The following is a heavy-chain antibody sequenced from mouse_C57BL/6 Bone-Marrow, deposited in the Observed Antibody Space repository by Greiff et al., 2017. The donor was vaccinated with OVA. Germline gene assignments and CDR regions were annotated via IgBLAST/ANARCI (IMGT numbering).Heavy chain of an antibody. J-gene: IGHJ2*01. CDR3: GAFAYYGSSSYYFDY. Sequence: EVQLQESGPELVKPGASVKISCKASGYSFTDYNMNWVKQSNGKSLEWIGVINPNYGTTSYNQKFKGKATLTVDQSSSTAYMQLNSLTSEDSAVYYCGAFAYYGSSSYYFDYWGQGTTLTVSS. CDR2: INPNYGTT. D-gene: IGHD1-1*01. CDR1: GYSFTDYN. V-gene: IGHV1-39*01.